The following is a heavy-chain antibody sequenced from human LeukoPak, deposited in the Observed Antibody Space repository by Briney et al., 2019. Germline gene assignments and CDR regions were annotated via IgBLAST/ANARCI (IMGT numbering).Heavy chain of an antibody. V-gene: IGHV3-23*01. J-gene: IGHJ4*02. CDR2: ISGSAGGT. D-gene: IGHD3-22*01. CDR3: AKRGVVIRVILVGFHKEAYYFDS. CDR1: GITLSNYG. Sequence: GGSLRLSCAVSGITLSNYGMSWVRQAPGKGLEWVAGISGSAGGTSYADSVKGRFTVSRDNAKNTLYLQLNNLRAEDTAVYFCAKRGVVIRVILVGFHKEAYYFDSWGQGALVTVSS.